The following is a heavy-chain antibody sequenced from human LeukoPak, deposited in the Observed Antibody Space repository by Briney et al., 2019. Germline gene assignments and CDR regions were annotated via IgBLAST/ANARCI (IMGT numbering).Heavy chain of an antibody. J-gene: IGHJ3*02. D-gene: IGHD3-22*01. CDR2: ISYSGGT. V-gene: IGHV4-39*02. CDR1: GGSIRSGGYY. Sequence: PSETLSLTCTVSGGSIRSGGYYWSWIRQHPGKGLEWFVSISYSGGTAYNPSLRSRVTISVDTSKNQFSLKVNSVTAADTAVYYCAREVEYYDSSGYRPHAFDIWGQGTLVTVPS. CDR3: AREVEYYDSSGYRPHAFDI.